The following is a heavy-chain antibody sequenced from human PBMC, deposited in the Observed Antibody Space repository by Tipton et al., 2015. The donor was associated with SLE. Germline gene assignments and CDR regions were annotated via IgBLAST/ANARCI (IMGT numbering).Heavy chain of an antibody. D-gene: IGHD7-27*01. CDR1: GYTFTSYG. CDR3: AREAWGRRHYYYYYYGMDV. Sequence: QSGAEVKKPGASVKVSCKASGYTFTSYGISWVRQAPGQGLEWMGWISGYNGNTNYAEKLQGRVTMTTEKSTSTAYLELRSLRSDDTAVYYCAREAWGRRHYYYYYYGMDVWGQGTTVTVS. V-gene: IGHV1-18*01. CDR2: ISGYNGNT. J-gene: IGHJ6*02.